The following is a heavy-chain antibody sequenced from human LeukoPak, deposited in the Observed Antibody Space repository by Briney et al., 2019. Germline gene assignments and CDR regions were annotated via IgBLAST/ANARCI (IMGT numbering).Heavy chain of an antibody. Sequence: GGSLRLSCTASGFTFGDYAMSWVRQAPGKGLEWVGFIRSKAYGGTTEYAASVKGRFTISRDDSKSIAYLQMNSLKTEDTAVYYCTRGAMGYCSSTSCYMGIPRDWGQGTLVTVSS. CDR1: GFTFGDYA. V-gene: IGHV3-49*04. CDR3: TRGAMGYCSSTSCYMGIPRD. CDR2: IRSKAYGGTT. J-gene: IGHJ4*02. D-gene: IGHD2-2*02.